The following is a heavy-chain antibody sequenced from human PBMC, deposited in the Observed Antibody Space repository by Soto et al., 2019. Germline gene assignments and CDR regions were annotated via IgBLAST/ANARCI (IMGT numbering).Heavy chain of an antibody. CDR3: SRLPPNNCGTRLVY. CDR1: GFTFSSYW. D-gene: IGHD1-1*01. J-gene: IGHJ4*02. V-gene: IGHV3-7*05. CDR2: IKQDGSEN. Sequence: GGSLRLSCAAAGFTFSSYWMSWVRQAPGKGLEWVANIKQDGSENYYVDSVKGRFTISRDNAKNSLYLQMNSLRAEDTAVYYCSRLPPNNCGTRLVYWGQGTXVTVSS.